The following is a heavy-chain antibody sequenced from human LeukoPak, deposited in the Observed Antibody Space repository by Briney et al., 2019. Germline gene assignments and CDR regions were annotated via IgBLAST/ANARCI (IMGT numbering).Heavy chain of an antibody. D-gene: IGHD5-24*01. CDR1: GFTFGDYA. Sequence: GGSLRLSCTASGFTFGDYAMSWFRQAPGKGLEWVGFIRSKTDGGTTDYAAPVKGRFTISRDDSKNTLYLQMNSLKTEDTAVYYCTTAPWLQSPPFDYWGQGTLVTVSS. V-gene: IGHV3-49*03. J-gene: IGHJ4*02. CDR2: IRSKTDGGTT. CDR3: TTAPWLQSPPFDY.